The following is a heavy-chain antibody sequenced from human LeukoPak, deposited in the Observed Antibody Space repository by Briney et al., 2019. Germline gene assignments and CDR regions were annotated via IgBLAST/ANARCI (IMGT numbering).Heavy chain of an antibody. D-gene: IGHD1-1*01. Sequence: HPGGSLRLSCAASGFTFSSYSMNWVRQAPGKGLEWISYIRTGSTIYYADSVKGRFTISRDNAKNSLYLQVNSLRAEDTAVYYCASDRYYSFDYWGQGTLVTVSS. CDR2: IRTGSTI. CDR3: ASDRYYSFDY. V-gene: IGHV3-48*01. J-gene: IGHJ4*02. CDR1: GFTFSSYS.